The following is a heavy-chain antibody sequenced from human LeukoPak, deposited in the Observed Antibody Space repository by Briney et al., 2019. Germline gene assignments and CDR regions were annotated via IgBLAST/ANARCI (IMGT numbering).Heavy chain of an antibody. CDR2: ISSSGSTI. D-gene: IGHD3-3*01. V-gene: IGHV3-48*04. CDR1: GFTFSSYA. J-gene: IGHJ6*02. Sequence: GGSLRLSCAASGFTFSSYAMSWVRQAPGKGLEWVSYISSSGSTIYYADSVKGRFTISRDNAKNSLYLQMNSLRAEDTAVYYCARDWNYYYGMDVWGQGTTVTVSS. CDR3: ARDWNYYYGMDV.